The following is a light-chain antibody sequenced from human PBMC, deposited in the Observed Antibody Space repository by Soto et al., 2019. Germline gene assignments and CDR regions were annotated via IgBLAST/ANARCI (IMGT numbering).Light chain of an antibody. CDR2: GAS. J-gene: IGKJ5*01. CDR1: QSFSSSY. V-gene: IGKV3-20*01. Sequence: EIVLTQSPGTLSLSPGERATLSCRASQSFSSSYLAWYQQKPGQAPSLLIYGASSRATGIPDRFSGSGAGTDFPLTISRLEPDVFAVYYCQRNGTSLTFGQGTRLEI. CDR3: QRNGTSLT.